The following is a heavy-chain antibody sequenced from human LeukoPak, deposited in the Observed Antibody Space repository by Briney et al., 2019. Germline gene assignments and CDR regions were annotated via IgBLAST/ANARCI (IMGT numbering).Heavy chain of an antibody. CDR1: GGSISSGDYY. V-gene: IGHV4-30-4*08. Sequence: PSETLSRTCTVSGGSISSGDYYWSWIRQPPGKGLEWIGYIYYSGSTYYNPSLKSRVTISVDTSKNQFSLKLSSVTAADTAVYYCARGERTRYYYYMDVWGKGTTVTVSS. D-gene: IGHD1-1*01. J-gene: IGHJ6*03. CDR3: ARGERTRYYYYMDV. CDR2: IYYSGST.